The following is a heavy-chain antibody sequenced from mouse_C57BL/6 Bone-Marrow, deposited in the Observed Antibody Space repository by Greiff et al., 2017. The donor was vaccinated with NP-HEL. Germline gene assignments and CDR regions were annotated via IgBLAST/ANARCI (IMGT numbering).Heavy chain of an antibody. CDR3: ARNLERAITTATGWYFDV. CDR2: IWSGGST. J-gene: IGHJ1*03. Sequence: QVQLKESGPGLVQPSQSLSITCTVSGFSLTSYGVHWVRQSPGKGLEWLGVIWSGGSTDYTAAFISRLSISKDNSKSQVFFKMNSLQADDTAIYYWARNLERAITTATGWYFDVWGTGTTVTVSS. D-gene: IGHD1-2*01. V-gene: IGHV2-2*01. CDR1: GFSLTSYG.